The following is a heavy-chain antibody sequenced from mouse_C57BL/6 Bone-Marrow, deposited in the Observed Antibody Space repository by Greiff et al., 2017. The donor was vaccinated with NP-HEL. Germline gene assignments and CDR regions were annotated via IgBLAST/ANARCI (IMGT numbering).Heavy chain of an antibody. V-gene: IGHV14-4*01. D-gene: IGHD2-1*01. Sequence: VQLQQSGAELVRPGASVKLSCTASGFNIKDDYMHWVKQSPEQGLEWIGWIDPENGDTEYASKFQGKATIPADTSSNTAYLQLSSLTSEDTAVYYCTTSLLYYGNPWYFDVWGTGTTVTVSS. CDR3: TTSLLYYGNPWYFDV. CDR2: IDPENGDT. CDR1: GFNIKDDY. J-gene: IGHJ1*03.